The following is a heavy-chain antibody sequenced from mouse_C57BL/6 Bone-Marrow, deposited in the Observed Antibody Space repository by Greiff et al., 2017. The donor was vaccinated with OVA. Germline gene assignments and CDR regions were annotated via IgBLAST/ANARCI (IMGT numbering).Heavy chain of an antibody. CDR3: ARRVTTTDPYWYFDV. CDR1: GFTFSDYG. V-gene: IGHV5-17*01. Sequence: EVKLVESGGGLVKPGGSLKLSCAASGFTFSDYGMHWVRQAPEKGLEWVAYISSGSSTIYYADTVKGRFTISRDNAKNTLFLQMTSLRSEDTAMYYCARRVTTTDPYWYFDVWGTGTTVTVSS. CDR2: ISSGSSTI. D-gene: IGHD2-2*01. J-gene: IGHJ1*03.